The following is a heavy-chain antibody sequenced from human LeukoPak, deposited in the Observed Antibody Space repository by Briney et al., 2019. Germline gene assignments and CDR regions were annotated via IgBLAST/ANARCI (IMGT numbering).Heavy chain of an antibody. CDR3: ARASIRGPNTFDY. D-gene: IGHD3-3*02. V-gene: IGHV4-30-2*01. Sequence: PSETLSLTCAVSGGSISSGGYSWSWIRQPPGKGLEWIGYVYHSGSTYYNPSLKSRVTISVDRSKNQFSLKLSSVTAADTAVYYWARASIRGPNTFDYWGQGTLVTVS. CDR2: VYHSGST. CDR1: GGSISSGGYS. J-gene: IGHJ4*02.